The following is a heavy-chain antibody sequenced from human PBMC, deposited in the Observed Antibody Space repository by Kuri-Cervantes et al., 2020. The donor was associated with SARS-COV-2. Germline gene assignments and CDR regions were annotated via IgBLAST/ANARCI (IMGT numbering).Heavy chain of an antibody. D-gene: IGHD4-17*01. CDR3: ARVEEYGDSYYYYYGMDV. CDR2: NIPIFGTA. CDR1: GGTFSSYA. J-gene: IGHJ6*02. Sequence: SVKVSCKASGGTFSSYAISWVRQAPGQGLEWMGGNIPIFGTANYAQKFQGRVTITADESTSTAYMELSGLRSEDTAVYYCARVEEYGDSYYYYYGMDVWGQGTTVTVSS. V-gene: IGHV1-69*13.